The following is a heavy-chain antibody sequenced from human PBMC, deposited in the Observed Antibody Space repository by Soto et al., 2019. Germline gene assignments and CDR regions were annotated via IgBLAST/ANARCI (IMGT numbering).Heavy chain of an antibody. D-gene: IGHD3-3*02. V-gene: IGHV3-21*01. Sequence: PGGSLRLSFSASGFPFSSYTMYWVRQAPGRGLEWVSSITTSSSRNIFYADSVKGRFTISRDNAKNSLYLQMNSLRAEDTAVYYCASPFLSPPYWGQGTLVTVSS. CDR3: ASPFLSPPY. CDR1: GFPFSSYT. CDR2: ITTSSSRNI. J-gene: IGHJ4*02.